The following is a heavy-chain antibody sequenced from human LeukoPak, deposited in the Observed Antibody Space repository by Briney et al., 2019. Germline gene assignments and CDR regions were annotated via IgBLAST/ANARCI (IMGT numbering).Heavy chain of an antibody. CDR3: ARDWGRNSETPPFDY. J-gene: IGHJ4*02. Sequence: GGSLRLSCAASGFTFSSYAMHWVRQAPGKGLEWVAVISYDGSNKYYADSVKGRFTISRDNSKNTLYLQMNSLRVEDTAVYHCARDWGRNSETPPFDYWGRGALVTVSS. CDR2: ISYDGSNK. D-gene: IGHD1/OR15-1a*01. V-gene: IGHV3-30-3*01. CDR1: GFTFSSYA.